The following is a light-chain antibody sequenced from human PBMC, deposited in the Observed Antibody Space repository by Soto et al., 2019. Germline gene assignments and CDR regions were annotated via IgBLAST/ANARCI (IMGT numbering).Light chain of an antibody. V-gene: IGKV3-15*01. CDR1: QSVSSN. CDR2: GAS. J-gene: IGKJ1*01. Sequence: EIVMTQSPATLSVSPGERATLSCRASQSVSSNLAWYQQKHGQAPRLLIYGASTRATGIPARFSGSGSGTEFTVTISSLQSEDFAVYYCQQYNNWWTFGQGTKVEIK. CDR3: QQYNNWWT.